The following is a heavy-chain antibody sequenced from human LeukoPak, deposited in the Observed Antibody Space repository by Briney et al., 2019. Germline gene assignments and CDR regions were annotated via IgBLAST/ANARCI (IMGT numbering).Heavy chain of an antibody. Sequence: GSLRLSCAASGFTFSSYWMHWVRHAPGKGLVWVSRINGDGSNTNYADSVKGRFTISRDNAKNTLYLQMDSLRAEDTAVYYCTRDGFYGSGTIVDYWGQGTLVTVSS. CDR2: INGDGSNT. V-gene: IGHV3-74*01. J-gene: IGHJ4*02. CDR3: TRDGFYGSGTIVDY. CDR1: GFTFSSYW. D-gene: IGHD3-10*01.